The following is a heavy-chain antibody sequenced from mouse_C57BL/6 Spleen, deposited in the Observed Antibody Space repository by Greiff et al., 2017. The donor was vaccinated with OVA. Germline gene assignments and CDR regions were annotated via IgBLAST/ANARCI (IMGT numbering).Heavy chain of an antibody. CDR1: GFNIKDYY. CDR2: IDPEDGET. J-gene: IGHJ1*03. V-gene: IGHV14-2*01. Sequence: VQLQQSGAELVKPGASVKLSCTASGFNIKDYYMHWVKQRTEQGLEWIGRIDPEDGETKSAQKFKGKATLPADTSSDTAYLQLSSLTSEDTAGYYCALNYYGSSYNWYFDVWGKGTTVTVSS. D-gene: IGHD1-1*01. CDR3: ALNYYGSSYNWYFDV.